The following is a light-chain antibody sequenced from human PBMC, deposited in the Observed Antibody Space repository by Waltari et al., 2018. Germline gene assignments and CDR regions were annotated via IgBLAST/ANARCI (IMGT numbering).Light chain of an antibody. CDR3: SSYTTSNTWV. CDR2: AVN. V-gene: IGLV2-14*03. Sequence: QSALTQPAPVSGSPGQSITISCTGTSSDVVVHNYVAWYQQHPGKAPKLMIYAVNKRPSGVSDRFSGSRSGNTASLTISGLQAEDEADYYCSSYTTSNTWVFGGGTKLTVL. J-gene: IGLJ3*02. CDR1: SSDVVVHNY.